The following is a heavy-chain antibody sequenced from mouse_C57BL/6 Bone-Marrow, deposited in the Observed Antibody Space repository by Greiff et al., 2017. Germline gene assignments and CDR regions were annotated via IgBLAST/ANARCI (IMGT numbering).Heavy chain of an antibody. CDR2: ISSGGDYI. CDR1: GFTFSSYA. J-gene: IGHJ4*01. D-gene: IGHD2-5*01. Sequence: EVLLVESGAGLVKPGGSLKLSCAASGFTFSSYAMSWVRQTPEKRLEWVAYISSGGDYIYYADTVKGRFTISRDNARNTLYLQLSSLKSEDTAMYYCAREGNSNPYAMDYWGQGTSVTVSA. V-gene: IGHV5S21*01. CDR3: AREGNSNPYAMDY.